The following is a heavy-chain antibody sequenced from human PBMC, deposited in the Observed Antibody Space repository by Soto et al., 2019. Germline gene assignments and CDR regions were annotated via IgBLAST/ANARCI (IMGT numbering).Heavy chain of an antibody. CDR3: ARETKRYSCEAGIAVAGKSFDY. Sequence: ASVKVSCKASGYTFTGYYMHWVRQAPGQGLEWMGWINPNSGGTNYAQKFQGWVTMTRDTSISTAYMELSRLRSDDTAVYYCARETKRYSCEAGIAVAGKSFDYWGKGTLVTVSS. J-gene: IGHJ4*02. D-gene: IGHD6-19*01. CDR1: GYTFTGYY. CDR2: INPNSGGT. V-gene: IGHV1-2*04.